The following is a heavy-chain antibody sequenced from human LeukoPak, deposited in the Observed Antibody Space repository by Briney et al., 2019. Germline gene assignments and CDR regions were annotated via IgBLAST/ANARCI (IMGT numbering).Heavy chain of an antibody. Sequence: SETLSLTCTVSGASLSSYYWSWIRQPPGKGLEWIGYIYYSGSTNYNPSLKSRVTISVATSKNQFSLKLSSVPAADTAVYYCARSSPVPRGQQLVPSPEYWGQGILVTVSS. CDR1: GASLSSYY. CDR2: IYYSGST. CDR3: ARSSPVPRGQQLVPSPEY. J-gene: IGHJ4*02. D-gene: IGHD6-13*01. V-gene: IGHV4-59*08.